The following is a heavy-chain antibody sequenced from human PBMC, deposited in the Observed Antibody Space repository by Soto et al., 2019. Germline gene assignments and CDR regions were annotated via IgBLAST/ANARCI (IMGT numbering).Heavy chain of an antibody. CDR1: GYTFTSYG. D-gene: IGHD1-26*01. V-gene: IGHV1-18*01. Sequence: ASVKVSCKASGYTFTSYGISWVLQAPGQGLEWMGWISAYNGNTNYAQKLQGRVTMTTDTSTSTAYMELRSLRSDDTAVYYCARGWEPLFRYGMDVWGQGTTVTVSS. CDR3: ARGWEPLFRYGMDV. J-gene: IGHJ6*02. CDR2: ISAYNGNT.